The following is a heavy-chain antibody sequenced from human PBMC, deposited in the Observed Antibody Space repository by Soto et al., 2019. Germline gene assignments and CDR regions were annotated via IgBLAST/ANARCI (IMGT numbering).Heavy chain of an antibody. J-gene: IGHJ6*03. CDR1: GFTFSSYA. CDR3: AKDLEPTGYYYYYMDV. D-gene: IGHD1-1*01. Sequence: EVQLLESGGGLVQPGGSLRLSCAASGFTFSSYAMSWVRQAPGKGLEWVSAISGSGGSTYYADSVKGRFTISRDNSKNTLYLQMNSLRAEDTAVYYCAKDLEPTGYYYYYMDVWGKGTTVTVSS. V-gene: IGHV3-23*01. CDR2: ISGSGGST.